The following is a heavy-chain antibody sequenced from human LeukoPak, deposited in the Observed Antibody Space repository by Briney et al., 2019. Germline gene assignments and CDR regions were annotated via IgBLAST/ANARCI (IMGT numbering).Heavy chain of an antibody. CDR2: IYYSGTT. CDR1: GGSISSRSYY. V-gene: IGHV4-39*07. Sequence: SSETLSLTCTVSGGSISSRSYYWGWIRQPPGKGLEWIGNIYYSGTTYYNPSLKSRVTLSLDTSKKQFSLKLRSVTAADTAVYYCARLELYSTSSLDYWGQGTLVTVSS. CDR3: ARLELYSTSSLDY. D-gene: IGHD6-6*01. J-gene: IGHJ4*02.